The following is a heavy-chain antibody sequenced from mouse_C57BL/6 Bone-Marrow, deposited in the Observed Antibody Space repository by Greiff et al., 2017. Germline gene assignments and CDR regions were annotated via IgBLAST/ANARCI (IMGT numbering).Heavy chain of an antibody. Sequence: EVQLVESGPELVKPGASVKISCKASGYSFTGYYMNWVKQSPEKSLEWIGEINPSTGGTTYNQKFKAKATLTVDKSSSTAYMQLKSLTSEDSAVYYCASWGYGSSRFAYWGQGTLVTVSA. CDR3: ASWGYGSSRFAY. CDR2: INPSTGGT. CDR1: GYSFTGYY. D-gene: IGHD1-1*01. V-gene: IGHV1-42*01. J-gene: IGHJ3*01.